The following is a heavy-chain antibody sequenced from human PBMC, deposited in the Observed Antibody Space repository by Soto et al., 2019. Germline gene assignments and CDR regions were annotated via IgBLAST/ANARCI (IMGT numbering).Heavy chain of an antibody. Sequence: QVQLQESGPGLVKPSETLSLTCTVSGGSVSSGSYYWSWIRQPPGKGLEWIGYIYYSGSTNYNPSLRSRVTISVDTSKTQFSLKLSSVTAADTAVYYCARSRAYDSSGYYYWGQGTLVTVSS. J-gene: IGHJ4*02. V-gene: IGHV4-61*01. CDR2: IYYSGST. CDR3: ARSRAYDSSGYYY. CDR1: GGSVSSGSYY. D-gene: IGHD3-22*01.